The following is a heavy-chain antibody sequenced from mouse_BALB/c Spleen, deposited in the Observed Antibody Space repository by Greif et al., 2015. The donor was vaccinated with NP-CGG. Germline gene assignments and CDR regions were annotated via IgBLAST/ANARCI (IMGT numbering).Heavy chain of an antibody. CDR2: IDPSDSYT. J-gene: IGHJ4*01. D-gene: IGHD1-1*01. CDR1: GYTFTSYW. Sequence: QLQQSGAELVKPGASVKMSCKASGYTFTSYWMHWVKQRPGQGLEWIGVIDPSDSYTSYNQKFKGKATLTVDTSSSXAYMQLSSLTSEDSAVYYCTRLGYGSSPYAMDYWGQGTSVTVSS. CDR3: TRLGYGSSPYAMDY. V-gene: IGHV1S127*01.